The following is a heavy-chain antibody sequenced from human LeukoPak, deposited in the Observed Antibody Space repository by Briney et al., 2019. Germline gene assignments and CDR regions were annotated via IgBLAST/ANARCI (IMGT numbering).Heavy chain of an antibody. J-gene: IGHJ4*02. CDR1: GFTFDDYA. Sequence: QSGGSLRLSCAASGFTFDDYAMHWVRQAPGKGLEWVSGISWNSGSIGYADSVKGRFTISRDNAKNSLYLQMNSLRAEDTAVYYCARGIDSSGWYGFDYWGQGTLVTVSS. D-gene: IGHD6-19*01. V-gene: IGHV3-9*01. CDR3: ARGIDSSGWYGFDY. CDR2: ISWNSGSI.